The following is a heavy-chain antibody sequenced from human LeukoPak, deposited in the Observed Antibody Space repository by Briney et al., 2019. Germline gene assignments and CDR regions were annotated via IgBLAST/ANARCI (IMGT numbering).Heavy chain of an antibody. D-gene: IGHD3-22*01. CDR3: ARKPNYYRSYNYGMDV. CDR2: IGSSTTAM. V-gene: IGHV3-48*02. Sequence: GGSLRLSCAASGFSLRSYDMNWVRQAPGKELEWVSYIGSSTTAMYYTDSVKGRFTISRDNAKNSLYLQVNSLRDEDTAVYYCARKPNYYRSYNYGMDVWGQGTTVIVSS. J-gene: IGHJ6*02. CDR1: GFSLRSYD.